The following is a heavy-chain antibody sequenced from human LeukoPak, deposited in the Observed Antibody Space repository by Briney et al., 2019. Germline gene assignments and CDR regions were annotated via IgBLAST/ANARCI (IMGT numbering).Heavy chain of an antibody. V-gene: IGHV4-39*01. CDR1: GGSISSSSYY. CDR3: ARARPVYSYGFDY. Sequence: SETLSLTCTVSGGSISSSSYYWGWIRQPPGKGLEWIGSIYYSGSTYYNPSLTSRVTISVDTSKNQFSLKLSSVTAADTAVYYCARARPVYSYGFDYWGQGTLVTVSS. J-gene: IGHJ4*02. D-gene: IGHD5-18*01. CDR2: IYYSGST.